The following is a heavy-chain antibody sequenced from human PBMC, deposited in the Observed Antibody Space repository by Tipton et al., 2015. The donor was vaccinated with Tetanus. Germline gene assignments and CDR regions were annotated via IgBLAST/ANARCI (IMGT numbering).Heavy chain of an antibody. CDR3: ARDQARGARGWNYFDY. CDR1: GGSISSGGYY. CDR2: ISYSGGT. D-gene: IGHD1-26*01. J-gene: IGHJ4*02. V-gene: IGHV4-31*03. Sequence: LVKPTQTLSLTCTVSGGSISSGGYYWSWIRQHPGKSLEWIGDISYSGGTYYNPSLKSRFTMSVDTSKNQFSLKLNSVTAADTAVYYCARDQARGARGWNYFDYWGQGTLVSVSS.